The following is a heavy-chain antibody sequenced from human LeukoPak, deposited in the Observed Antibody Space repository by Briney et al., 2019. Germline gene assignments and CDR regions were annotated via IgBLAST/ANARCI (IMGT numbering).Heavy chain of an antibody. CDR1: GFTFSSYE. Sequence: GGSLRLSCAASGFTFSSYEMNWVRQAPGKGLEWVSYISSSGSTIYYADSVKGRFTISRDNAKNSLYLQMNSLRAEDTAVYYCARADSGSYPEYFQHWGQGTLVTVSS. V-gene: IGHV3-48*03. CDR3: ARADSGSYPEYFQH. J-gene: IGHJ1*01. CDR2: ISSSGSTI. D-gene: IGHD1-26*01.